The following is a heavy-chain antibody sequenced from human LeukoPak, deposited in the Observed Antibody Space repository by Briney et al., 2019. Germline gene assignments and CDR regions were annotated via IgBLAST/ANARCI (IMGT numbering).Heavy chain of an antibody. CDR2: INHSGST. V-gene: IGHV4-34*01. D-gene: IGHD2-15*01. CDR3: AKVAMVAATRIFDY. CDR1: GGSFSGYY. Sequence: SETLSLTCAVYGGSFSGYYWSWIRQPPGKGLEWIGEINHSGSTNYNPSLKSRVTISVDTSKNQFSLKLSSVTAADTAVYYCAKVAMVAATRIFDYWGQGTLVTVSS. J-gene: IGHJ4*02.